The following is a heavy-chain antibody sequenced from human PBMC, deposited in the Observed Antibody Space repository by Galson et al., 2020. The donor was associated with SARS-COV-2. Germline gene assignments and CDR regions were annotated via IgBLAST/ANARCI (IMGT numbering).Heavy chain of an antibody. D-gene: IGHD2-21*02. V-gene: IGHV1-24*01. CDR3: ATGTALKGDDELYYYYYGMDV. Sequence: ASVKVSCKVSGYTLTELSMHWVRQAPGKGLEWMGGFDPEDGETIYAQKFQGRVTMTEDTSTDTAYMELSSLRSEDTAVYYCATGTALKGDDELYYYYYGMDVWGQGTTVTVSS. CDR1: GYTLTELS. J-gene: IGHJ6*02. CDR2: FDPEDGET.